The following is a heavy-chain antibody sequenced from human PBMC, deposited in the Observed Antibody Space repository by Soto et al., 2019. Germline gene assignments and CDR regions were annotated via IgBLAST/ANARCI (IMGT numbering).Heavy chain of an antibody. CDR2: IYWNDDK. V-gene: IGHV2-5*01. D-gene: IGHD6-19*01. J-gene: IGHJ4*02. CDR1: VFSLSTSGVG. CDR3: AHVRSGLSIQVVDY. Sequence: SGPTLVNPTQTLTLTCTFSVFSLSTSGVGVGWIRQPPGKALEWLALIYWNDDKRYSPSLKSRLTITKDTSKNQVVLTMTNMDPVDTATYYCAHVRSGLSIQVVDYWGQGTLVTVSS.